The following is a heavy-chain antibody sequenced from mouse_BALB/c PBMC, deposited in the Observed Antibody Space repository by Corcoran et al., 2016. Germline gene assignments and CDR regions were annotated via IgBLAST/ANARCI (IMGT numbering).Heavy chain of an antibody. V-gene: IGHV8-12*01. CDR3: ARSTLTEYLDY. CDR1: GFSLSTSGRG. CDR2: IYWDDDK. D-gene: IGHD1-1*01. J-gene: IGHJ2*01. Sequence: QVTLKESGPGILQPSQTLSLTCSFSGFSLSTSGRGVSWIRQPSGKGLEWLAHIYWDDDKRYNPSLKSRLTISKDTSRNQVFLKITSVDTADTATYYCARSTLTEYLDYWGQGTTLTVSS.